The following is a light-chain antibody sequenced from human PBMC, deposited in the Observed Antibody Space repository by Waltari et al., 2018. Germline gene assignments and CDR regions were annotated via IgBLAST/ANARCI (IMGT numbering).Light chain of an antibody. CDR1: SSPICGYHY. V-gene: IGLV2-14*03. CDR2: DVN. Sequence: QSALTQPASVSGSPGQSLPLPSTGTSSPICGYHYVSRSQHHPGTPPNLIIFDVNRRPSGVSHRFSGSKSGNTASLTISGLQAEDEADYYCGSYTTRATHVFGIGTKVTVL. J-gene: IGLJ1*01. CDR3: GSYTTRATHV.